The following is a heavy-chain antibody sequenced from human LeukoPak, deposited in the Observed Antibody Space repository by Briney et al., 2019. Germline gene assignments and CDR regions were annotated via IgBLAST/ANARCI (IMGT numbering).Heavy chain of an antibody. CDR3: ARDRAAAGSDS. Sequence: ASVKVSCKASGYTFTSYGIGWVRQAPGQGLEWMGWISAYNGNTKHAQKLQGRVTMTTDTSTSTAYMELRSLRSDDTAVYYCARDRAAAGSDSWGQGTLVTVSS. CDR1: GYTFTSYG. D-gene: IGHD6-13*01. CDR2: ISAYNGNT. V-gene: IGHV1-18*01. J-gene: IGHJ4*02.